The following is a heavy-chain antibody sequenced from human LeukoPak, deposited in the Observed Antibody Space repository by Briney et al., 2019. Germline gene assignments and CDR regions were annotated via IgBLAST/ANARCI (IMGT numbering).Heavy chain of an antibody. D-gene: IGHD4-17*01. Sequence: PGRSLRLSCAASGFTFSSYGMHWVHQAPGKGLEWVAVISYDGSNKYYADSVKGRFTISRDNSKNTLYLQMNSLRAEDTAVYYCAKDPLRFILYYGMDVWGQGTTVTVSS. CDR1: GFTFSSYG. CDR3: AKDPLRFILYYGMDV. J-gene: IGHJ6*02. CDR2: ISYDGSNK. V-gene: IGHV3-30*18.